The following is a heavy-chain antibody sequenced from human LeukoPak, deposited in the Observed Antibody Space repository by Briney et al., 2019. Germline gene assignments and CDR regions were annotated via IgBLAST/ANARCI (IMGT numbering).Heavy chain of an antibody. CDR3: VRDGSGSVEFDH. J-gene: IGHJ4*02. D-gene: IGHD3-10*01. CDR2: IEEDGSET. CDR1: GFTFSGYW. V-gene: IGHV3-7*01. Sequence: GGSLRVSCAASGFTFSGYWMNWVRQAPGKGLEWVANIEEDGSETYYADSLKGRFTISRDNARNSLYLQMHSLRVEDTAVYYCVRDGSGSVEFDHWGQGTLVTVSS.